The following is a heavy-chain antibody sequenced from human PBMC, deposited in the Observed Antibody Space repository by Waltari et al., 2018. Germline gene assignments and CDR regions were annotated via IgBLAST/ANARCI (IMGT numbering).Heavy chain of an antibody. CDR2: IYWDDDK. CDR3: AHSGHFWSGFYVDYYFDY. V-gene: IGHV2-5*02. CDR1: GFSLRTSGVS. Sequence: QITLKESGPPLVKPTQTLTLTCTFSGFSLRTSGVSVGGFRHPPGKALEWLALIYWDDDKRYRPSLRDRLTITKDTSKNQVVLTMTNMDPVDTATYYCAHSGHFWSGFYVDYYFDYWGQGTLVTVSS. J-gene: IGHJ4*02. D-gene: IGHD3-3*02.